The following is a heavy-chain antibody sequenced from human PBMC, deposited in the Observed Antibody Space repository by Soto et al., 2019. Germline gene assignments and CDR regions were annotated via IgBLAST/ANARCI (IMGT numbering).Heavy chain of an antibody. CDR3: ARGRRDYDFWSGYNY. Sequence: ASVKVSCKASGYTFTSYAMHWVRQAPGQRLEWMGWINAGNGNTKYSQKFQGRVTITRDTSASTAYMELSSLRSDDTAVYYCARGRRDYDFWSGYNYWGQGTLVTVSS. CDR1: GYTFTSYA. CDR2: INAGNGNT. V-gene: IGHV1-3*01. J-gene: IGHJ4*02. D-gene: IGHD3-3*01.